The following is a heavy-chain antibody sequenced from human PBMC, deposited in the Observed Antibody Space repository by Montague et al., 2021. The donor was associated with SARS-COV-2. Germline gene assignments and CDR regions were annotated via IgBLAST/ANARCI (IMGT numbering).Heavy chain of an antibody. CDR2: IXWDDYK. CDR1: GFSLSTSVMC. V-gene: IGHV2-70*11. J-gene: IGHJ4*02. Sequence: VKPTQTLTLTCTFSGFSLSTSVMCVSWIRQPPGNALEWLARIXWDDYKYYSTSLKTRLTIFKDTSNNQVVLIMTNMDPVDTATYYCAREIAAAGPALDYWGQGTLVTVSS. CDR3: AREIAAAGPALDY. D-gene: IGHD6-13*01.